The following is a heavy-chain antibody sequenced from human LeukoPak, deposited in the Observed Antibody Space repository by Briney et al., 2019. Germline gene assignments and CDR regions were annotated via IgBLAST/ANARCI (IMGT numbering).Heavy chain of an antibody. CDR3: AKDRIIVIPGPYSWLDS. V-gene: IGHV3-23*01. CDR1: GLTFSSYA. Sequence: GGSLRLSCAASGLTFSSYAMSWVRQAPGKGLEWVSAISGSGGSTYYADSVKGRFTISRDNSKNTLYLQMNSLRAEDTAVYYCAKDRIIVIPGPYSWLDSWGQGALVTVSS. D-gene: IGHD1-26*01. CDR2: ISGSGGST. J-gene: IGHJ5*01.